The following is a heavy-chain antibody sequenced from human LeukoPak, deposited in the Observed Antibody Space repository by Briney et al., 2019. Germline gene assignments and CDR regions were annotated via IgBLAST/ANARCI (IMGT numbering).Heavy chain of an antibody. CDR2: ISSSSSTI. V-gene: IGHV3-48*01. D-gene: IGHD6-19*01. CDR3: ARKHSGCDF. CDR1: GFTFSSYS. J-gene: IGHJ4*02. Sequence: GGSLRLSCAASGFTFSSYSMNWVRQAPGKGLEWVSYISSSSSTIYYADSVKGRFTISRDNSKNTVYLQMNNLRPEDTGVYYCARKHSGCDFWGQGSLVTVS.